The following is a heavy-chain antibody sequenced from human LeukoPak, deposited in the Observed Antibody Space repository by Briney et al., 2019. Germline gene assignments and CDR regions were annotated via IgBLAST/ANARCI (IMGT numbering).Heavy chain of an antibody. J-gene: IGHJ4*02. CDR2: IIPVFGIA. CDR3: ARVDDYADY. Sequence: GASVKVSCKTSGGTFSSYAISWVRQAPGQWLEWMGRIIPVFGIANYAQKFQGRVTITADKSTSTAYMELGSLRSEDTAVYYCARVDDYADYWGQGTLVTVSS. D-gene: IGHD4-17*01. V-gene: IGHV1-69*04. CDR1: GGTFSSYA.